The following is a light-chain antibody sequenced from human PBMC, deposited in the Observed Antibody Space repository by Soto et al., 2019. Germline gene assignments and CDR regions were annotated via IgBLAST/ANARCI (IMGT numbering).Light chain of an antibody. CDR2: SNN. V-gene: IGLV1-44*01. CDR1: SSNIGSNT. CDR3: AAWDGSLNGVV. Sequence: QSVLTQPPSASGTPGQRVTISCSGSSSNIGSNTVNWYQQLPGTAPKLLIYSNNQRPSGVPDRFSGSKSGTSASLAISGLQSVDEADYYCAAWDGSLNGVVFGGGTKLTVL. J-gene: IGLJ2*01.